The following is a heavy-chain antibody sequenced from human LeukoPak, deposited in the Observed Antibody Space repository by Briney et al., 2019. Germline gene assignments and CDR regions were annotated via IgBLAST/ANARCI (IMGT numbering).Heavy chain of an antibody. CDR3: ARDIIVVVPAAIIDAFDI. Sequence: SETLSLTCTVSGGSISCYYWSWIRQPAGKGLEWIGRIYTSGSTNYNPSLKSRVTMSVDTSKNQFSLKLSSVTAADTAVYYCARDIIVVVPAAIIDAFDIWGQGTMVTVSS. D-gene: IGHD2-2*02. V-gene: IGHV4-4*07. J-gene: IGHJ3*02. CDR2: IYTSGST. CDR1: GGSISCYY.